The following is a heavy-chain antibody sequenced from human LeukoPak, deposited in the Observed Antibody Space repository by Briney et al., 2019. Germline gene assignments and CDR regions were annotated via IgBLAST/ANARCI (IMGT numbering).Heavy chain of an antibody. V-gene: IGHV1-18*04. J-gene: IGHJ4*02. CDR3: AGIVPAAKGGYYFDY. CDR1: GYTFTGYY. Sequence: VASVKVSCKASGYTFTGYYMHWVRQAPGQGLEWMGWISAYNGNTNYAQELQGRVTMTTDTSTSTAYMELRSLRSDDTAVYYCAGIVPAAKGGYYFDYWGQGTLVTVSS. D-gene: IGHD2-2*01. CDR2: ISAYNGNT.